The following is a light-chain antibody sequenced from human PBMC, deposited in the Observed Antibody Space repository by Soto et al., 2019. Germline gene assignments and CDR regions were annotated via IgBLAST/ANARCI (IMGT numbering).Light chain of an antibody. Sequence: HSALTQPRSVSGAPGQAGTISCTGTSRDVGGYNYVSWYQQHPGKAPKLMIYDVSKRPSGVPDRFSGSKSGNTASLTISGLQAEDEADYYCCSYAGSYGRFGGGTKLTVL. V-gene: IGLV2-11*01. CDR2: DVS. J-gene: IGLJ2*01. CDR3: CSYAGSYGR. CDR1: SRDVGGYNY.